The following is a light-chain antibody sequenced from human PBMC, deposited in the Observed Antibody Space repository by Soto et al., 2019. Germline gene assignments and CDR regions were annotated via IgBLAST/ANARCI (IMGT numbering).Light chain of an antibody. Sequence: DIQMTQSPSTLSASVGDRVTITCRSSQSINIWLAWYQQKAGKAPKLLIYDASTLESGVPSRFSGSGSRTEVTLTLSSLQPDDFATYYCKEYNRWRGEWTFGQGTKVEIK. CDR2: DAS. J-gene: IGKJ1*01. CDR3: KEYNRWRGEWT. V-gene: IGKV1-5*01. CDR1: QSINIW.